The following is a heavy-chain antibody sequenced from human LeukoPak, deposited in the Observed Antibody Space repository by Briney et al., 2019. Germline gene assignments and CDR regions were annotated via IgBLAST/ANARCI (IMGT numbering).Heavy chain of an antibody. V-gene: IGHV1-18*01. CDR2: ISAYNGNT. CDR3: ARWFYYDILTGYFSGFDP. D-gene: IGHD3-9*01. Sequence: ASVKVSCKASGYTFTSYGISWVRQAPGQGLEWMGWISAYNGNTNYAQKLQGRVTMTTDTSTSTAYMELSSLRSEDTAVYYCARWFYYDILTGYFSGFDPWGQGTLVTVSS. J-gene: IGHJ5*02. CDR1: GYTFTSYG.